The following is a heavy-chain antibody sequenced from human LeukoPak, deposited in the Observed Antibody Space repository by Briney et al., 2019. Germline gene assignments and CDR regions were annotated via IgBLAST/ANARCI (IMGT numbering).Heavy chain of an antibody. V-gene: IGHV3-30*18. Sequence: GGSLRLSCAASGFTFSSYDMHWDRHAPGKGLEWVTVISYDGSNKYYGDSVKGRFTISRDNSKNTLYLKMNSLRAEDTAVYYCAKEGSNGDFDYWGQGTLVTVSS. J-gene: IGHJ4*02. CDR2: ISYDGSNK. CDR1: GFTFSSYD. D-gene: IGHD1-26*01. CDR3: AKEGSNGDFDY.